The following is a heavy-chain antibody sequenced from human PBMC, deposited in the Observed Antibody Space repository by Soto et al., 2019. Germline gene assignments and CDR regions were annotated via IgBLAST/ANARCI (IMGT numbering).Heavy chain of an antibody. CDR3: AKERRGYCSGGSCYLGRYFDL. Sequence: QVQVVESGGGVVQPGRSLSLSCAASGFTFSSYGMHWVRQAPGKGLEWVAVISYDGSNKYYADSVKGRFTISRDNSKNTLYLQMNSLRAEDTAVYYCAKERRGYCSGGSCYLGRYFDLWGRGTLVTVSS. J-gene: IGHJ2*01. CDR1: GFTFSSYG. V-gene: IGHV3-30*18. CDR2: ISYDGSNK. D-gene: IGHD2-15*01.